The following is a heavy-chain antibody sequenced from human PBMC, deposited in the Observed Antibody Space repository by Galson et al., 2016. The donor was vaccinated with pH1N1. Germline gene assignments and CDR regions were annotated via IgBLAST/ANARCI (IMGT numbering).Heavy chain of an antibody. CDR1: GFTFSGSA. J-gene: IGHJ5*02. V-gene: IGHV3-73*01. D-gene: IGHD1-26*01. Sequence: SLRLSCAASGFTFSGSAMHWVRQASEKGLEWVGRIRSKADSYATAYAASVEGRFTISRDDSKNTAYLQMNSLKTEDTAVYYCTRPNSGSYEEFWFDPWGQGTLVTVSS. CDR3: TRPNSGSYEEFWFDP. CDR2: IRSKADSYAT.